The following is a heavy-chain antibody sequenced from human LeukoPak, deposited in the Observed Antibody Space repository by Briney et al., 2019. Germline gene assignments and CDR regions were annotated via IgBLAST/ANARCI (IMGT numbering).Heavy chain of an antibody. CDR2: ISYDGSNK. D-gene: IGHD3-10*01. CDR1: GFTFSNYD. J-gene: IGHJ3*02. V-gene: IGHV3-30*03. CDR3: ARGGSYYASGSYFAFDI. Sequence: GGSLRLSCAASGFTFSNYDMHWVRQAPGKGLEWVAVISYDGSNKYYADSVKGRFTISRDNSKNTLYLQMNSLSPQDTAVYYCARGGSYYASGSYFAFDIWGQGTMVTVSS.